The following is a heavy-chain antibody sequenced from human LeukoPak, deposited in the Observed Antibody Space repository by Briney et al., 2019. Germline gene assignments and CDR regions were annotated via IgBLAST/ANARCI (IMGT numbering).Heavy chain of an antibody. Sequence: SETLSLTCTVSGGSISGYYWSWIRQPPGKGLEWIGYIYYSGTTNYNPSLKSRVTMSVDTSKNQFSLKLSSVTAADTAVYYCARSGVIAVAGPFWFDPWGQGTLVTVSS. V-gene: IGHV4-59*12. D-gene: IGHD6-19*01. CDR3: ARSGVIAVAGPFWFDP. CDR1: GGSISGYY. J-gene: IGHJ5*02. CDR2: IYYSGTT.